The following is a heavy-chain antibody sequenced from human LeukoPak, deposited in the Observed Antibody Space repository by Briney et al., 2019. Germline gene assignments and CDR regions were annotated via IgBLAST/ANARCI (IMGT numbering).Heavy chain of an antibody. CDR3: ARGPDSSSWYLAFDY. V-gene: IGHV4-39*01. Sequence: SETLSLTCTVSGGSISSSSYYWGWIRQPPGKGLEWIGSIYYTGSTYYNPSLKSRINISVDTSKNQFSLKLSSVTAADPAVYYCARGPDSSSWYLAFDYWGQGTLVTVSS. D-gene: IGHD6-13*01. J-gene: IGHJ4*02. CDR1: GGSISSSSYY. CDR2: IYYTGST.